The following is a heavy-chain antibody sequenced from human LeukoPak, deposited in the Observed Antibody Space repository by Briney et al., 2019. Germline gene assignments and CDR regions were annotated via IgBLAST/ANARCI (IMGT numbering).Heavy chain of an antibody. V-gene: IGHV3-23*01. J-gene: IGHJ4*02. CDR3: ARENGHIYGYAFLDQ. CDR1: RFTFSTYA. D-gene: IGHD5-18*01. CDR2: ISGSGGST. Sequence: GGSLRLSCAASRFTFSTYAMSWVRQAPGKGLEWISAISGSGGSTYYADSVKGRFTISRDSSKNTLYLQMNSLRAEDTAFYSCARENGHIYGYAFLDQWGQGTLVTVSS.